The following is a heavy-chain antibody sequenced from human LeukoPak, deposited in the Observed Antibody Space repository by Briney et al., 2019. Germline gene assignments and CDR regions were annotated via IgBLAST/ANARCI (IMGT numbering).Heavy chain of an antibody. CDR2: IKQDGSEK. Sequence: SGGSLRLSCAASGFTFSSYYMAWFRQAPGKGLEWVANIKQDGSEKYYVDPVKGRFTISRDNAKNSLFLQLNSLRVEDTAVYYCAGGRGWLVEYWGQGTLVTVSS. CDR3: AGGRGWLVEY. D-gene: IGHD6-19*01. CDR1: GFTFSSYY. V-gene: IGHV3-7*05. J-gene: IGHJ4*02.